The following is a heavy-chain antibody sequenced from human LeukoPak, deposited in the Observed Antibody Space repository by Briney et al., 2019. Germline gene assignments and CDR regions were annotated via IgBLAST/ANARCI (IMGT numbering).Heavy chain of an antibody. CDR1: SGSTSDYY. Sequence: SETLSLTCTVSSGSTSDYYWSWIRQPPGKGLECIGYISYSGSTNYNPPLKSRVTISVDTSKNQFSLKLSSVTAADTAVYYCARHFGRSSYFDYWGQGTLVTVSS. V-gene: IGHV4-59*08. D-gene: IGHD2-15*01. J-gene: IGHJ4*02. CDR2: ISYSGST. CDR3: ARHFGRSSYFDY.